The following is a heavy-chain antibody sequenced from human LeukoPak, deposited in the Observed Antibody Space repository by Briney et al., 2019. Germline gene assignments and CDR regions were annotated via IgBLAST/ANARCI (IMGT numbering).Heavy chain of an antibody. V-gene: IGHV3-11*01. J-gene: IGHJ5*02. CDR1: GFTFNDYY. Sequence: PGGSLRLSCAASGFTFNDYYMSWIRQAPGKGLVWLSYINIGGTNTHYADSVKGRFTISRDNAKKSLYLEMNNLRAEDTAVYYCATDGAGFDTWGQGVLVTVSS. CDR3: ATDGAGFDT. CDR2: INIGGTNT.